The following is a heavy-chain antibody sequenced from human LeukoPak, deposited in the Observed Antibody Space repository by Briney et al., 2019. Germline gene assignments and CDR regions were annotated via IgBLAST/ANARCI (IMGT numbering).Heavy chain of an antibody. J-gene: IGHJ4*02. CDR1: GFTFSSYA. CDR3: AKDRNQYFDPNFDY. D-gene: IGHD3-9*01. CDR2: ISGSGGST. Sequence: PGGSLRLSCAASGFTFSSYAMSWVRQAPGKGLEWVSFISGSGGSTYYTDSVKGRFTISRDNSKNTLYLQMNSLRAEDTAVYYCAKDRNQYFDPNFDYWGQGTLVTVSS. V-gene: IGHV3-23*01.